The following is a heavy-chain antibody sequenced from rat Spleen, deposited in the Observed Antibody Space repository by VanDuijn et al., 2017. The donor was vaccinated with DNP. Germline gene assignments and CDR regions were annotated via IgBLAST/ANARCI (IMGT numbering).Heavy chain of an antibody. V-gene: IGHV6-6*01. CDR2: IKPKSNNYAT. CDR3: AWPST. J-gene: IGHJ2*01. Sequence: EVHLVESGGGLVQPGNSLKLSCVTSGFTFSSAWMYWYRQFPEKRLEWVARIKPKSNNYATDYTESVKGRFTISRDDSKSSIYLQMNNLKEEDTAIYYCAWPSTWGQGVMVTVSS. D-gene: IGHD1-10*01. CDR1: GFTFSSAW.